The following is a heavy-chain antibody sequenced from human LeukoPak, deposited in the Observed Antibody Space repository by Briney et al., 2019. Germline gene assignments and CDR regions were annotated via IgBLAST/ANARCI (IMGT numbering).Heavy chain of an antibody. CDR2: ISAYNGDT. V-gene: IGHV1-18*01. D-gene: IGHD3-3*01. CDR3: ARDGGIRFLEWLLTYYYGMDV. J-gene: IGHJ6*02. CDR1: GYTSTSYG. Sequence: GASVKVSCKASGYTSTSYGISWVRQAPGRGLEWMGWISAYNGDTNYAQKLQGRVTMTTDTSTSTAYMELRSLRSDDTAVYYCARDGGIRFLEWLLTYYYGMDVWGQGTTVTVSS.